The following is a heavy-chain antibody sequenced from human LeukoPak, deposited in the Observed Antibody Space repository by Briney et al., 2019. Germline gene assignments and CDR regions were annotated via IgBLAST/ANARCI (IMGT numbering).Heavy chain of an antibody. CDR2: VYYSGST. J-gene: IGHJ1*01. CDR3: ARGPHSSGWYRYFQH. V-gene: IGHV4-59*12. Sequence: SETLSLTCTVSGGSISRDYWGWIRQAPGKGLEWIGYVYYSGSTNYNPSLKSRVTISVDTSKNQFSLKLSSVTAADTAVYYCARGPHSSGWYRYFQHWGQGTLVTVSS. D-gene: IGHD6-19*01. CDR1: GGSISRDY.